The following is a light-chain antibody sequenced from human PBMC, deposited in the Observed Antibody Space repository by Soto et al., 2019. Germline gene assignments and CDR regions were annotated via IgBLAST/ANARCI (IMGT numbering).Light chain of an antibody. CDR2: GAS. Sequence: EIVLTQSPGTLSLSPGERATLSCRASHSVSSSYLAWYQQKPGQAPRLLIYGASSWATGIPDRFSGSGSGTDFTLTISKLEPEDFAVYYCQQYGGSPPYTFGQGTKLEIK. CDR3: QQYGGSPPYT. J-gene: IGKJ2*01. CDR1: HSVSSSY. V-gene: IGKV3-20*01.